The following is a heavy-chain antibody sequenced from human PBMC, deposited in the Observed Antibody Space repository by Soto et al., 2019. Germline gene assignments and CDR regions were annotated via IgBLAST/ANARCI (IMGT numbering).Heavy chain of an antibody. CDR1: GFTFSSYA. J-gene: IGHJ4*02. CDR3: AKLGGWYSIDY. Sequence: RLSCAASGFTFSSYAMSWVRQAPGKGLEGVSAISGSGGSTYYADSVKSRFTISRDNSKNTLYLQMNSLRAEDTAVYYCAKLGGWYSIDYCGQGTLVTVSS. CDR2: ISGSGGST. V-gene: IGHV3-23*01. D-gene: IGHD6-19*01.